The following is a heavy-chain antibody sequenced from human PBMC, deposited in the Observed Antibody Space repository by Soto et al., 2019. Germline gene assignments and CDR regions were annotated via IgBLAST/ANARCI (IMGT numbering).Heavy chain of an antibody. CDR3: AKGVGLRFLEWFPSPFCDY. CDR2: ISYDGSNK. Sequence: PGGSLRLSCAASGFTFSSYGMHWVRQAPGKGLEWVAVISYDGSNKYYADSVKGRFTISRDNSKNTLYLQMNSLRAEDTAVYYCAKGVGLRFLEWFPSPFCDYWGQGTLVTVSS. V-gene: IGHV3-30*18. D-gene: IGHD3-3*01. CDR1: GFTFSSYG. J-gene: IGHJ4*02.